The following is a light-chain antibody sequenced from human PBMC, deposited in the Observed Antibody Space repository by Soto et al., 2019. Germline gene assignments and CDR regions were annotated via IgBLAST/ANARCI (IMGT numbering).Light chain of an antibody. CDR1: QSVSSSY. Sequence: EIVLTQSPGTLSFFSPERVSLXSLTSQSVSSSYLAWYQQKPGQAPRLLIYGASNRATGIPDRFSGSGSGTDFTLTISRLEPEDFAVYYCQQYGNSPRTFGQGTKVDIK. CDR3: QQYGNSPRT. V-gene: IGKV3-20*01. J-gene: IGKJ1*01. CDR2: GAS.